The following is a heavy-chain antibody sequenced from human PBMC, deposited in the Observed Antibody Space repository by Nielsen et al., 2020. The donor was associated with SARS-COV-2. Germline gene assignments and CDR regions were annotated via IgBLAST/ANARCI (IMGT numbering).Heavy chain of an antibody. V-gene: IGHV4-59*01. CDR2: IYYSGST. D-gene: IGHD1-1*01. CDR3: AREFERISLETATTAWYFDL. J-gene: IGHJ2*01. Sequence: WIRQPPGKGLEWIGYIYYSGSTNYNPSLKGRVTISLDTSKNQFSLKLDSVTAADTAVYYCAREFERISLETATTAWYFDLWGRGTLVTVSS.